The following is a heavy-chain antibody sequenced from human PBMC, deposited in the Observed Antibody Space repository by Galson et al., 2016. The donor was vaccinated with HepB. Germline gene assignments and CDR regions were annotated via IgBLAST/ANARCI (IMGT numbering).Heavy chain of an antibody. CDR2: IKRKGNGGPT. D-gene: IGHD5-18*01. CDR1: GFTFSNAW. J-gene: IGHJ4*02. V-gene: IGHV3-15*07. Sequence: SLRLSCAASGFTFSNAWMNWVRQAPGKGLEWVGRIKRKGNGGPTDYAAPVKGRFTISRDESKNTLHLQVNSLKTEDTGVYYCSTDAGRYTYGYLGYWGQGTLVTVSS. CDR3: STDAGRYTYGYLGY.